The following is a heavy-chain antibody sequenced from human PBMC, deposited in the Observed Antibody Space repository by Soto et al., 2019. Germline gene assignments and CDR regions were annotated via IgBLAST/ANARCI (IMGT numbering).Heavy chain of an antibody. CDR3: ATDYYYDSSGTPDY. V-gene: IGHV4-39*01. D-gene: IGHD3-22*01. CDR2: IYYSGNT. J-gene: IGHJ4*02. CDR1: GGSISSSNYY. Sequence: SETLSLTCTVSGGSISSSNYYWGWIRQPPGKGLEWIGSIYYSGNTYYNPSVKSRVTISLETSKNQFSLKLSSVTAADTAVYYCATDYYYDSSGTPDYWGQGTLVTVS.